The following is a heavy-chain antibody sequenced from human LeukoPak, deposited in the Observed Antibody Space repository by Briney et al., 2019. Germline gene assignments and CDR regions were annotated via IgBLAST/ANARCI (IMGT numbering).Heavy chain of an antibody. CDR2: MNPNSGNT. V-gene: IGHV1-8*01. CDR3: ASLKNYYDSSGYLVTDAFDI. CDR1: GYTFTSYD. D-gene: IGHD3-22*01. Sequence: ASVKVSRKASGYTFTSYDINWVRQATGQGLEWMGWMNPNSGNTGYAQKFQGRVTMTTDTSTSTAYMELRSLKSDDTAVYYCASLKNYYDSSGYLVTDAFDIWGQGTMVTVSS. J-gene: IGHJ3*02.